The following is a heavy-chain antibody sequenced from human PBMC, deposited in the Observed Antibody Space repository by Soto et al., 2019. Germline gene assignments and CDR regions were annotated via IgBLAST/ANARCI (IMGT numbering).Heavy chain of an antibody. D-gene: IGHD3-10*01. CDR1: GFTFSSYS. V-gene: IGHV3-23*01. J-gene: IGHJ4*02. CDR2: FRTSGDGGTT. Sequence: CGSLILSCAASGFTFSSYSMSWVRQAPEKGLEWVSGFRTSGDGGTTYSADSFKGRFTISRDNSKNMLFLQMNSLRAEDTAIYYCAKKVNSGPGSQYFDYWGQGTLVTVS. CDR3: AKKVNSGPGSQYFDY.